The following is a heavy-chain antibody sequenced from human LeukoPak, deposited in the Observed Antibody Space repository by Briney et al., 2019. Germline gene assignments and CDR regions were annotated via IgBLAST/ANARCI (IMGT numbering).Heavy chain of an antibody. J-gene: IGHJ3*02. Sequence: GGSLRLSCAASGFTFSSHEMNWVRQAPGKGLEWVAVTWYDGSKKYYADSVKGRFTISRDNSKNTLYLQMNSLRVEDTAVYYCARAQDYDSSGYVDAFDMWGQGTMVTVSS. V-gene: IGHV3-33*08. CDR2: TWYDGSKK. D-gene: IGHD3-22*01. CDR3: ARAQDYDSSGYVDAFDM. CDR1: GFTFSSHE.